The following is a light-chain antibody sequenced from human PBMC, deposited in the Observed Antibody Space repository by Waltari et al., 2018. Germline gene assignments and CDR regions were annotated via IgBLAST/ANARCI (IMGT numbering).Light chain of an antibody. CDR1: SSDVGDYSY. CDR3: CSYVGSYTFV. J-gene: IGLJ2*01. CDR2: DVS. V-gene: IGLV2-11*01. Sequence: QSALTQPRSVSGSPGQSVTISCTGTSSDVGDYSYVSWYQQHPGKAPKLMIYDVSKRPSGVPDLFSGSKSGNTASLTISGLQAEDEADYYCCSYVGSYTFVFGGGTKLTVL.